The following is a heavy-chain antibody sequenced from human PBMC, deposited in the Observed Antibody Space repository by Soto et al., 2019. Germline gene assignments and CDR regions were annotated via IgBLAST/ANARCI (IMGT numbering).Heavy chain of an antibody. CDR1: GYIFTAYS. Sequence: QVQLVQSGAEVKKPGASVKVSCKTSGYIFTAYSMHWVRQAPGQGLEWMGGVNPSGGSAHYAQSFECRVTLTKDTSTSTFYMELSSVRSEDTAVYYCAREENCRGGTCYSEYFHHWGQGTLVTDSS. D-gene: IGHD2-15*01. CDR2: VNPSGGSA. CDR3: AREENCRGGTCYSEYFHH. V-gene: IGHV1-46*01. J-gene: IGHJ1*01.